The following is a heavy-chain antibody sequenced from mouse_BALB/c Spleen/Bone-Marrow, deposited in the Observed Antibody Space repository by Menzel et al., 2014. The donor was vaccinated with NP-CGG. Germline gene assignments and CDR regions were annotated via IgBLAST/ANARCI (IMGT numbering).Heavy chain of an antibody. CDR3: ARSAGYWYFDV. CDR1: GYTFXDYW. CDR2: IDTSDSYT. J-gene: IGHJ1*01. Sequence: VQLQQSGAELVMPGASVKMSCKASGYTFXDYWMHWVKQRPGQGLEWIGAIDTSDSYTSYNQKFKGKATLTVDESSSTAYMQLSSLTSEDSAVYYCARSAGYWYFDVWGAGTTVTVSS. D-gene: IGHD1-2*01. V-gene: IGHV1-69*01.